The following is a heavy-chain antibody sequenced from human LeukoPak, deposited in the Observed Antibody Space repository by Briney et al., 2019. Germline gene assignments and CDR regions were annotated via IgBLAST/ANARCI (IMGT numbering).Heavy chain of an antibody. Sequence: GASVKVSCKVSGYTLTELSMHWVRQAPGKGLEWMGGFDPEDGETIYAQKFQGRVTMTEDTSTDTAYMELSSLRSEDTAVYYCATPRPYCSGGSCYSAFYYWGQGTLVTVSS. CDR1: GYTLTELS. D-gene: IGHD2-15*01. CDR2: FDPEDGET. V-gene: IGHV1-24*01. J-gene: IGHJ4*02. CDR3: ATPRPYCSGGSCYSAFYY.